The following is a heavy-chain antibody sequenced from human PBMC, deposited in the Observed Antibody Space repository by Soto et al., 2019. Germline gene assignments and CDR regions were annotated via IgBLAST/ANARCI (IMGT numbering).Heavy chain of an antibody. D-gene: IGHD2-15*01. V-gene: IGHV4-59*01. Sequence: SETLSLTCTVSGGSISSYYWSWIRQPPGKGLEWIGYIYYSGSTNYNPSHKSRVTISVDTSKNQFSLKLSSVTAADTAVYYYARAGYGSGGICFHRTFDYWGQGTLVTVSS. CDR1: GGSISSYY. CDR2: IYYSGST. J-gene: IGHJ4*02. CDR3: ARAGYGSGGICFHRTFDY.